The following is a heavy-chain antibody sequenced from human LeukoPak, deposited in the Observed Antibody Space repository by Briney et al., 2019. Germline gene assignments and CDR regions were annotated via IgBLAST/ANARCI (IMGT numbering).Heavy chain of an antibody. V-gene: IGHV3-30*02. CDR1: GFTFSSYG. J-gene: IGHJ4*02. Sequence: PGGSLRLSCAASGFTFSSYGMHWVRQAPGKGLEWVAFIRYDGSNKYYADSVKGRFTISRDNSKNTLYLQMNSLRAEDTAVYYCAREYGSTNFHFDYWGQGTLVTVSS. CDR2: IRYDGSNK. D-gene: IGHD1-26*01. CDR3: AREYGSTNFHFDY.